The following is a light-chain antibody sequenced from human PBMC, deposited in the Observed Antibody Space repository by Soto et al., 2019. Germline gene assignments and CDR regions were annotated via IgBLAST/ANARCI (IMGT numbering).Light chain of an antibody. V-gene: IGLV1-36*01. J-gene: IGLJ2*01. CDR3: AAWDDSLNGPV. CDR2: YDD. Sequence: QSVLTQPSSVSEAPRQRVTLSCSGSSSNIGKNAVTWYQQVTGKAPKLIIYYDDLLPSGVSDRFSGSKSGSSASLAISGLQSEDEADYYCAAWDDSLNGPVFGGGTKVTVL. CDR1: SSNIGKNA.